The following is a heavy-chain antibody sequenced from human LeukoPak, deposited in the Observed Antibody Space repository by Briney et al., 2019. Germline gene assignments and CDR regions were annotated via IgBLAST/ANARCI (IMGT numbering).Heavy chain of an antibody. CDR3: AREGDLDCSSTSCYQY. CDR1: GGSFSGYY. Sequence: SETLSLTCAVYGGSFSGYYWGWIRQPPGKGMEWIGEINHSGSTNYNPSLKSRVTISVDTSKNQFSLKLSSVTAADTAVYYCAREGDLDCSSTSCYQYWGQGTLVTVAS. D-gene: IGHD2-2*01. J-gene: IGHJ4*02. V-gene: IGHV4-34*01. CDR2: INHSGST.